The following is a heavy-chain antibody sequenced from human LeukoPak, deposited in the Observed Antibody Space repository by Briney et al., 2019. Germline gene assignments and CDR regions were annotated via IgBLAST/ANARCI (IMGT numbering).Heavy chain of an antibody. CDR3: ARAYTIFGVVITDNWFDP. CDR1: GGTFSSYT. D-gene: IGHD3-3*01. V-gene: IGHV1-69*02. Sequence: SVKVSCKASGGTFSSYTISWVRQAPGQGLEWMGRIIPILGIANYAQKFQGRVTITADKSTSTAYMELSSLRSEDTAVYYCARAYTIFGVVITDNWFDPWGQGTLATVSS. CDR2: IIPILGIA. J-gene: IGHJ5*02.